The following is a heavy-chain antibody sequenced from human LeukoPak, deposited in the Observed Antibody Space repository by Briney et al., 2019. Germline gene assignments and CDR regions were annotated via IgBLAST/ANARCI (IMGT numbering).Heavy chain of an antibody. CDR2: IWYDGSNK. CDR1: GFTFSSYG. Sequence: GGSLRLSCAASGFTFSSYGMHWVRQAPGKGLEWVAVIWYDGSNKYYADSVKGQFTISRDNSKNTLYLQMNSLRAEDTAVYYCARDGEYDSSGYAYGMDVWGQGTTVTVSS. V-gene: IGHV3-33*01. D-gene: IGHD3-22*01. CDR3: ARDGEYDSSGYAYGMDV. J-gene: IGHJ6*02.